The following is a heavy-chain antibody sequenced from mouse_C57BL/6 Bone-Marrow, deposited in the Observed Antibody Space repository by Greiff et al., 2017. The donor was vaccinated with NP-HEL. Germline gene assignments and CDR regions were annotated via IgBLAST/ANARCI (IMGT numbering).Heavy chain of an antibody. CDR3: ARQGVLRFDY. D-gene: IGHD1-1*01. Sequence: EVKLLESGGDLVKPGGSLKLSCAASGFTFSSYGMSWVRQTPDKRLEWVATISSGGSYTYYPDSVKGRFTISRDNAKNTLYLQMSSLKSEDTAMYYCARQGVLRFDYWGQGTTLTVSS. J-gene: IGHJ2*01. V-gene: IGHV5-6*01. CDR1: GFTFSSYG. CDR2: ISSGGSYT.